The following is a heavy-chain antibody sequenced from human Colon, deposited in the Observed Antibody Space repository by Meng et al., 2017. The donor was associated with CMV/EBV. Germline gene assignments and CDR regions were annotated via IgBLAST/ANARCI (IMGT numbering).Heavy chain of an antibody. J-gene: IGHJ3*02. V-gene: IGHV3-48*03. CDR3: CGWFLNAFDI. D-gene: IGHD6-19*01. CDR1: GFTFSNYE. Sequence: GESLKISCAASGFTFSNYEMNWVRQAPGKGLEWVSYISSSGRTIYYADSVKGRFTISRDNAKNSLYLQMNSLRAEDTAVYYCCGWFLNAFDIWGQGTMVTVSS. CDR2: ISSSGRTI.